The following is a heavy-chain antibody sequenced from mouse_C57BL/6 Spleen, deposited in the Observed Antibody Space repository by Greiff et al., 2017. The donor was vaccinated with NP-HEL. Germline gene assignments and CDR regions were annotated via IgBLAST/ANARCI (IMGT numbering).Heavy chain of an antibody. CDR3: ASIYYGNPWFAY. CDR2: IYPRSGNT. J-gene: IGHJ3*01. V-gene: IGHV1-81*01. D-gene: IGHD2-1*01. Sequence: VQLQQSGAELARPGASVKLSCKASGYTFTSYGISWVKQRTGQGLEWIGEIYPRSGNTYYNEKFKGKATLTADKSSSTAYMELRSLTSEDSAVYFCASIYYGNPWFAYWGQGTLVTVSA. CDR1: GYTFTSYG.